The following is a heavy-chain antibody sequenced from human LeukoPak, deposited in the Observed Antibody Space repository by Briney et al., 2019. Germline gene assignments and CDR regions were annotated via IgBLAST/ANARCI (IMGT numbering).Heavy chain of an antibody. V-gene: IGHV4-34*01. CDR3: ARHDWGRGRRYFDY. Sequence: KPSETLSLTCAVYGGSFSGYYWSWIRQPPGKGLEWIGEINHSGSTNYNPSLKSRVTISVDTSKNQSSLKLSSVTAADTAVYYCARHDWGRGRRYFDYWGQGTLVTVSS. D-gene: IGHD2-21*01. J-gene: IGHJ4*02. CDR1: GGSFSGYY. CDR2: INHSGST.